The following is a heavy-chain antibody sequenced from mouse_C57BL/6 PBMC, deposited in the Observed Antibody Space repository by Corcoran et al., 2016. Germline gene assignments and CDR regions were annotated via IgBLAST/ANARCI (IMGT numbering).Heavy chain of an antibody. D-gene: IGHD1-3*01. Sequence: QVTLKESGPGILQSSQTLSLKCSFSGFSLSTSDMGGSWIRQPSGRSLEWLAHIYWDDDKRDNPALKSRLRITKDTSRNQVFRKITSVDTADTATYYCARRESSSPFFDYWGQGTTLTVSS. J-gene: IGHJ2*01. CDR2: IYWDDDK. CDR1: GFSLSTSDMG. V-gene: IGHV8-12*01. CDR3: ARRESSSPFFDY.